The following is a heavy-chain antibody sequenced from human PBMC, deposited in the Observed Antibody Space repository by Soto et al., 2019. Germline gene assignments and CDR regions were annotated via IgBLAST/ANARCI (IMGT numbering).Heavy chain of an antibody. Sequence: QITLKESGPTLVKHTQTLTLTCTFSWFSLSTSGVGVGWIRQPPGKALEWLALIYWNDDKRYSPSLKSRLTITKDTSKNQVVLTMTNMDPVDTATYFCAHTPGIASYQQALDLWGRGTLVTVSS. J-gene: IGHJ2*01. V-gene: IGHV2-5*01. CDR1: WFSLSTSGVG. CDR3: AHTPGIASYQQALDL. D-gene: IGHD6-13*01. CDR2: IYWNDDK.